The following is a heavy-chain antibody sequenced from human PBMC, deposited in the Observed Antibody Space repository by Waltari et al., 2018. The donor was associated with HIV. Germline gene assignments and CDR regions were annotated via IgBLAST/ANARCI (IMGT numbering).Heavy chain of an antibody. CDR2: ISWNSDII. D-gene: IGHD2-2*01. V-gene: IGHV3-9*01. Sequence: EMQLVESGGGLVQPGRSLRLSCAASGFHFDHYAMSWVRQAPGKGLEWVSGISWNSDIIGYADSVKGRFTISRDNAKNSLYLQMNSLGAEDTALHYCAKDAASIHYYGMDVWGQGTTVTVS. CDR1: GFHFDHYA. CDR3: AKDAASIHYYGMDV. J-gene: IGHJ6*02.